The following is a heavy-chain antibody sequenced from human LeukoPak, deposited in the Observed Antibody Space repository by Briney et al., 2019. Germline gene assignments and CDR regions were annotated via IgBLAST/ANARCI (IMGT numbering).Heavy chain of an antibody. V-gene: IGHV4-59*08. J-gene: IGHJ6*02. D-gene: IGHD3/OR15-3a*01. CDR2: VFYSGST. CDR3: VRHRGLGSPFYGVDV. CDR1: GGSISTYY. Sequence: SETLSLTCTVSGGSISTYYWSWIRQPPGKGLEWIGYVFYSGSTSYNPSLKSRVTISVDTSKNQFPLKLNSVIAADTAVYYCVRHRGLGSPFYGVDVWGQGTTVTVSS.